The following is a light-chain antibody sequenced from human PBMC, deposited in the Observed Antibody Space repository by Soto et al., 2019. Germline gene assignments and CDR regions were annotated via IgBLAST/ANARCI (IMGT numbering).Light chain of an antibody. CDR3: QQSYSIPVG. J-gene: IGKJ1*01. CDR1: QSISSY. V-gene: IGKV1-39*01. Sequence: DLQMTQSPSSLSASVGDRVTITCRASQSISSYLNWYQQKPGKAPKLLNYAASSLQSGVPSRFSGSGSGTDFTLAIRDLRPEDFATYYCQQSYSIPVGFGQGTRVEIK. CDR2: AAS.